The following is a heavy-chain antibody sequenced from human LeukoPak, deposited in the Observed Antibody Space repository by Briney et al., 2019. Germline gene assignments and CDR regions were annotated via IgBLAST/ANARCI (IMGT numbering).Heavy chain of an antibody. J-gene: IGHJ4*02. CDR3: ARRRRAYSRDY. CDR1: GGSFSGYY. D-gene: IGHD6-13*01. CDR2: INHSGST. V-gene: IGHV4-34*01. Sequence: SETLSLTCAVYGGSFSGYYWSWIRQPPGKGLEWIGEINHSGSTNYNPPLKSRVTISVDTSKNQFSLKLSSVTAADTAVYYCARRRRAYSRDYWGRGTLVTVSS.